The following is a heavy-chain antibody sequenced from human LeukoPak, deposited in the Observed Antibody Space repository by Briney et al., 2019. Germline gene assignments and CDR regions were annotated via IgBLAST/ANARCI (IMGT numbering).Heavy chain of an antibody. CDR3: ARGRTGTNLHYYYGMDV. D-gene: IGHD1-7*01. CDR1: GYTFTSYG. J-gene: IGHJ6*02. Sequence: AASVNVSFKASGYTFTSYGISWVRQAPGQGLEWMGWISAYNGNTNYAQKLQGRVTMTTDTSTSTAYMELRSLRSDDTAVYYCARGRTGTNLHYYYGMDVWGQGTTVTVSS. V-gene: IGHV1-18*01. CDR2: ISAYNGNT.